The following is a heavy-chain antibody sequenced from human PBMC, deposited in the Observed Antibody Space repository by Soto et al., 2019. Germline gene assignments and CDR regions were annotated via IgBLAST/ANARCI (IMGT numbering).Heavy chain of an antibody. V-gene: IGHV1-69*06. CDR1: GGTFSSYA. CDR3: ARPSAGLEAPQPVHDAFDI. CDR2: IIPIFGTA. J-gene: IGHJ3*02. D-gene: IGHD6-6*01. Sequence: SVKVPCKASGGTFSSYAISWVRQAPGQGLEWMGGIIPIFGTANYAQKFQGRVTITADKSTSTAYMELSSLRSEDTAVYYCARPSAGLEAPQPVHDAFDIWGQGTMVTVSS.